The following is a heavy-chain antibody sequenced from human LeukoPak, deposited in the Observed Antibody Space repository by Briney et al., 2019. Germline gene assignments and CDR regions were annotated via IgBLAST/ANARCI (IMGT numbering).Heavy chain of an antibody. J-gene: IGHJ4*02. CDR1: GYTFTGYY. V-gene: IGHV1-2*02. Sequence: ASVKVSCKASGYTFTGYYMHWVRQAPGQGLEWMGWIHPNSGDTNYAQEFQGRVTMTRDTSISTAYMELSRLTSDDTAVYYCARDGSGSGNSDLDYWGQGTLVTVSS. CDR2: IHPNSGDT. CDR3: ARDGSGSGNSDLDY. D-gene: IGHD3-10*01.